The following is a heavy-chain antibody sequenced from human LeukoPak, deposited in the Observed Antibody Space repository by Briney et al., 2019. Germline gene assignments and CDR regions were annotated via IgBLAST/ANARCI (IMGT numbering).Heavy chain of an antibody. D-gene: IGHD6-13*01. CDR1: GGSISSSSYY. Sequence: PSETLSLTCTVSGGSISSSSYYWGWIRQPPGKGLEWIGSIYYSGSTYYNPSLKSRVTMSVDTSKNQFSLKLSSVTAADTAVYYCARGASSSSWSPFDPWGQGTLVTVSS. J-gene: IGHJ5*02. CDR3: ARGASSSSWSPFDP. CDR2: IYYSGST. V-gene: IGHV4-39*07.